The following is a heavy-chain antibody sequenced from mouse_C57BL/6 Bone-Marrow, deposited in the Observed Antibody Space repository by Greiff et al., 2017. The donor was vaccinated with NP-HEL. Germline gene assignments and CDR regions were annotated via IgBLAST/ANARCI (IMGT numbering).Heavy chain of an antibody. J-gene: IGHJ2*01. CDR2: IYPGDGDT. CDR3: ARERHYYGSSYYFDY. CDR1: GYAFSSSW. V-gene: IGHV1-82*01. D-gene: IGHD1-1*01. Sequence: VQLQQSGPELVKPGASVKISCKASGYAFSSSWMNWVKQRPGKGLEWIGRIYPGDGDTNYNGKFKGKATLTADKSSSTAYMQLSSLTSEDSAVYFCARERHYYGSSYYFDYWGQGTTLTVSS.